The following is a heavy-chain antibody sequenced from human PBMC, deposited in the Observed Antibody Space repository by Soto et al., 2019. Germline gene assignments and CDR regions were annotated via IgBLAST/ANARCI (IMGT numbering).Heavy chain of an antibody. J-gene: IGHJ6*03. Sequence: EVQLVESGGGLVKPGGSLRLSCAASGFTFSSYSMNWVRQAPGKGLEWVSSISSSSYIYYADSVKGRFTISRDNAKNSLYLQMNSLRAEDTAVYYCARDTLWDYYYYMDVWGKGTTVTVSS. CDR2: ISSSSYI. CDR3: ARDTLWDYYYYMDV. D-gene: IGHD5-18*01. V-gene: IGHV3-21*01. CDR1: GFTFSSYS.